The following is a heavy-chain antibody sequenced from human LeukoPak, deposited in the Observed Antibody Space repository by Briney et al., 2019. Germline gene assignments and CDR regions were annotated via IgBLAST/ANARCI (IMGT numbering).Heavy chain of an antibody. D-gene: IGHD3-3*02. J-gene: IGHJ6*02. Sequence: PGGSLRLSCAASGFTFSSYAMHWVRQAPGKGLEWVAVISYDGSNKYYADSVKGRFTISRDNSKNTLYLQMNSLRAEDTAVYYYARELASQADYYGMDVWGQGTTVTVSS. CDR1: GFTFSSYA. CDR3: ARELASQADYYGMDV. CDR2: ISYDGSNK. V-gene: IGHV3-30-3*01.